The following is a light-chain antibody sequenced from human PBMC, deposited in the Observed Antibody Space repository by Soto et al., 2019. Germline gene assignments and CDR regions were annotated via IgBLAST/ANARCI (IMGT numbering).Light chain of an antibody. CDR2: GAS. J-gene: IGKJ1*01. CDR3: QQSYSTPWT. Sequence: IQMTQSPSSLSASVGDRVTITCRASQSISNYLNWYQQKPGKAPNLLIFGASSLQSGVPSRFSGSGSGTDFTLTISSLQPEDFATYHCQQSYSTPWTFGQGTKVEIK. V-gene: IGKV1-39*01. CDR1: QSISNY.